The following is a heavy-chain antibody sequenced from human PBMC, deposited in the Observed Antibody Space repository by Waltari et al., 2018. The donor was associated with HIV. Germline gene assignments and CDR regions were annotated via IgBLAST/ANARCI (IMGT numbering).Heavy chain of an antibody. CDR2: SIPLFGEA. CDR1: RGPVSSPD. J-gene: IGHJ6*02. D-gene: IGHD3-22*01. CDR3: ARVPDRSGYQRYAMDV. V-gene: IGHV1-69*01. Sequence: QVQLVQSGAEGKKPRFSAKLSCKASRGPVSSPDLSWARQAPGQGRAWMGASIPLFGEANYAQKFQGRLTITADESTSTAYMELSSLRSEDTAVYYCARVPDRSGYQRYAMDVWGQGTTVTVS.